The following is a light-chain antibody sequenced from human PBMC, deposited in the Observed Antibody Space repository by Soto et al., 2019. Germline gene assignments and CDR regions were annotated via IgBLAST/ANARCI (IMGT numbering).Light chain of an antibody. CDR3: AAWDDSLTGYV. V-gene: IGLV1-44*01. CDR1: SSNIGNNA. J-gene: IGLJ1*01. CDR2: SYN. Sequence: QPVLTQPPSASGTPGQRVTISCSRSSSNIGNNAVNWYQQLPGTAPKLLIYSYNQRPSGVPDRFSGSKSGTSASLAISGLQSEDEADYYCAAWDDSLTGYVFGTGTKLTVL.